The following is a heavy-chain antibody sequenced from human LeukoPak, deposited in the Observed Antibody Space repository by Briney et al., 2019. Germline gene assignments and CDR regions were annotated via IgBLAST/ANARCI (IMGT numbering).Heavy chain of an antibody. Sequence: PGGSLRLSCAASGLTFSSYGMSWVRQAPGKGLDWVSTISGSDGSTYYADSVKGRFTISRDNSKNTLYLQMNSLRAEDTAIYCCATGGYYYYYGMDVWGQGTTVTVSS. CDR1: GLTFSSYG. J-gene: IGHJ6*02. V-gene: IGHV3-23*01. CDR2: ISGSDGST. CDR3: ATGGYYYYYGMDV.